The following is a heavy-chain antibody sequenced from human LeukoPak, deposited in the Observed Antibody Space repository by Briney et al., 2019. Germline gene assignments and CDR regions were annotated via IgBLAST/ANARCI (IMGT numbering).Heavy chain of an antibody. D-gene: IGHD2-15*01. CDR2: ISSSSSYI. CDR1: GFTFSSYS. J-gene: IGHJ3*02. CDR3: ALDMVAGTGYAFDI. Sequence: GGSLRLSCAASGFTFSSYSMDWVRQAPGKGLEWVSSISSSSSYIYYADSVKGRFTISRDNAKNSLYLQMNSLRAEDTAVYYCALDMVAGTGYAFDIWGQGTMVTVSS. V-gene: IGHV3-21*01.